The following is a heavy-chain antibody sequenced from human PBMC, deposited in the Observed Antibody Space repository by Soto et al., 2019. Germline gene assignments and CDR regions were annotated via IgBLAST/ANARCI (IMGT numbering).Heavy chain of an antibody. CDR1: GDAISNGGYY. CDR3: ARAKTFIRHFDY. Sequence: SETLSLTCTVSGDAISNGGYYWNWVRQHPEKGLEWIGYVFYTGNTNYNPSLKSRITISVDTSKNYFSLRLSSVTAADTGIYYCARAKTFIRHFDYWGQGTLVTVSS. V-gene: IGHV4-31*03. D-gene: IGHD3-16*02. CDR2: VFYTGNT. J-gene: IGHJ4*02.